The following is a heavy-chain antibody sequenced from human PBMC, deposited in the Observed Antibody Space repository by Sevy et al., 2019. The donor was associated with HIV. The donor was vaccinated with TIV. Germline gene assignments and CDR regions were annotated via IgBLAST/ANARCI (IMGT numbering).Heavy chain of an antibody. J-gene: IGHJ3*02. V-gene: IGHV3-11*01. Sequence: GGSLRLSCAASGFTFSDYYMSWIRQAPGKGLEWVSYISSGGSTIYYADSVKGRFAISRDNAKNSLYLQMNSLRAEDTAVYYCARDMSACTRNWNHEDSDAFDIWGQGTSVTVSS. CDR3: ARDMSACTRNWNHEDSDAFDI. D-gene: IGHD1-1*01. CDR2: ISSGGSTI. CDR1: GFTFSDYY.